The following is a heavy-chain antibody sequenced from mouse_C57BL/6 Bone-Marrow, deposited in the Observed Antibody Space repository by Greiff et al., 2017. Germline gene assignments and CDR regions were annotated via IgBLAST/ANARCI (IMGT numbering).Heavy chain of an antibody. J-gene: IGHJ4*01. D-gene: IGHD2-2*01. CDR1: GYAFTSYW. CDR3: ARGRLRRRYYYGKGY. V-gene: IGHV1-61*01. CDR2: IYPSDSET. Sequence: QVQLQQPGAELVRPGSSVKLSCKASGYAFTSYWMDWVKQRPGQGLEWIGNIYPSDSETHYNRKFKDKATLTVDTSSSTASMQLSSLPSEDSAVYYCARGRLRRRYYYGKGYWGQRTSVTSFS.